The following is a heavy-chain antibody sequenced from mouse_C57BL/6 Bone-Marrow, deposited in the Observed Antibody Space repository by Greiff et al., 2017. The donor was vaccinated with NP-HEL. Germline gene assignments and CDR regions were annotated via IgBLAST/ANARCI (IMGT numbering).Heavy chain of an antibody. V-gene: IGHV2-2*01. D-gene: IGHD1-1*01. CDR2: IWSGGST. Sequence: VKLVESGPGLVQPSQSLSITCTVSGFSLNSYGVHWVRQSPGKGLEWLGVIWSGGSTDYNAAFISRLGISKDNSESQVFVKMNSLQADDTAIYYCARPYYYGSSSNWYFDVWGTGTTVTVSS. J-gene: IGHJ1*03. CDR3: ARPYYYGSSSNWYFDV. CDR1: GFSLNSYG.